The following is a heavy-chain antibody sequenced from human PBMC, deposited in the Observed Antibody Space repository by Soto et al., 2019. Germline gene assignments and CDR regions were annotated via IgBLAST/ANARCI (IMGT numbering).Heavy chain of an antibody. Sequence: SETLSLTCTVSGGSISSYYWSWIRQPPGKGLEWIGYIYYSGSTNYNPSLKSRVTISVDTSKNQFSLKLSSVTAADTAVYYCARHRYYDFWSGYYYYMDVWGKGTTVTVSS. V-gene: IGHV4-59*08. CDR3: ARHRYYDFWSGYYYYMDV. D-gene: IGHD3-3*01. CDR1: GGSISSYY. CDR2: IYYSGST. J-gene: IGHJ6*03.